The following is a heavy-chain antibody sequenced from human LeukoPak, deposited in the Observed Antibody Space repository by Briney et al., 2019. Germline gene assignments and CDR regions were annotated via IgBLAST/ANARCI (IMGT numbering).Heavy chain of an antibody. J-gene: IGHJ4*02. Sequence: GESLKIPCKGSGYSFTSYWIGWVRQMPGKGLEWMGVIYPGDSDTTYSPSLQGQVTISVDKSISTAYLQWSSLRASDTAIYYCARHRRAYCGGDCRRSLDYWGQGTLVTVSS. CDR1: GYSFTSYW. D-gene: IGHD2-21*02. V-gene: IGHV5-51*01. CDR3: ARHRRAYCGGDCRRSLDY. CDR2: IYPGDSDT.